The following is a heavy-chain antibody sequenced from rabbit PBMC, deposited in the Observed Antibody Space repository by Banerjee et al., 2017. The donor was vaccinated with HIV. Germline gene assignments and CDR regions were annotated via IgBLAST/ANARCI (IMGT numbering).Heavy chain of an antibody. D-gene: IGHD2-1*01. CDR1: GFSFSSSAY. J-gene: IGHJ4*01. CDR3: AREHNYADYGDFNL. Sequence: QSLEESGGDLVKPGASLTLTCTASGFSFSSSAYMCWVRQAPGKGPEWVACIYTAGSGGTWYASWVNGRFTISRSTSLNTVDLKMTSLTAADTATYFCAREHNYADYGDFNLWGQGT. V-gene: IGHV1S43*01. CDR2: IYTAGSGGT.